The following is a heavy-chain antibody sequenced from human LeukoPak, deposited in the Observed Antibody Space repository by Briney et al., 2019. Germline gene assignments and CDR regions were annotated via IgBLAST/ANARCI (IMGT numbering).Heavy chain of an antibody. D-gene: IGHD3-3*01. CDR1: GFTYNVYS. CDR3: ARGVRDILSGYYTDYYFYYMDV. Sequence: GGSLRLSCAASGFTYNVYSMNWVRQAPGKGLEWVSFISSSLDSSMYYADSVKGRFTISRDNAKNSLYLQMNSLRAEDTAVYYCARGVRDILSGYYTDYYFYYMDVWGKGTTVTVSS. J-gene: IGHJ6*03. CDR2: ISSSLDSSM. V-gene: IGHV3-48*01.